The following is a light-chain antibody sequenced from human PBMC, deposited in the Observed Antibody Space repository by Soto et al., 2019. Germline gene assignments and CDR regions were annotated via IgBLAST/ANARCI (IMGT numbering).Light chain of an antibody. CDR2: SAS. CDR3: QQRNNWPPT. CDR1: QSVRND. J-gene: IGKJ4*01. V-gene: IGKV3-11*01. Sequence: EIVLTQSPATLFLSPGERATLSCRASQSVRNDLVWYHQKRGQAPRLLIYSASNRAAGIPPRFSASGSGTDFTLTISSLAPEDFAVYYCQQRNNWPPTFGGGTKEDMK.